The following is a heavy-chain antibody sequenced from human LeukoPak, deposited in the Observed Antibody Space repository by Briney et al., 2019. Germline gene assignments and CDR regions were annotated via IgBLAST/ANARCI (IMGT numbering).Heavy chain of an antibody. CDR2: ISSSSSYI. J-gene: IGHJ4*02. CDR1: GFTVSSNY. Sequence: GGSLRLSCAASGFTVSSNYMSWVRQAPGKGLEWVSSISSSSSYIYYADSVKGRFTISRDNAKNSLYLQMNSLRAEDTAVYYCARGQWELPTGFDYWGQGTLVTVSS. V-gene: IGHV3-21*01. CDR3: ARGQWELPTGFDY. D-gene: IGHD1-26*01.